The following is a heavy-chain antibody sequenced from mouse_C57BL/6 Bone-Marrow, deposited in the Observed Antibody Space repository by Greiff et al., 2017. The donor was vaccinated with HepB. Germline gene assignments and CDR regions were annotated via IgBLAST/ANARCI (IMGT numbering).Heavy chain of an antibody. V-gene: IGHV5-12*01. CDR2: ISNGGGSN. CDR1: GFTFSDYY. Sequence: EVHLVESGGGLVQPGGSLKLSCAASGFTFSDYYMYWVRQTPEKRLEWVAYISNGGGSNNYPDTVKGRFTISRDNAKNTLYLQMIRLKSEDTAMYYCARRVYYGSSYAMDYWGQGTSVTVSS. J-gene: IGHJ4*01. CDR3: ARRVYYGSSYAMDY. D-gene: IGHD1-1*01.